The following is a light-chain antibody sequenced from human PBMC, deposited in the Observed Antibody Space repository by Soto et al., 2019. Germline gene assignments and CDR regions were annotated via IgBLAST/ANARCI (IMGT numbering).Light chain of an antibody. CDR3: QEYSRYPYT. Sequence: DIQMTQSPSTLSVSVGDRVTITCRASQSFSTWLAWYQQKAWKAPKLLIYRTSTLKNGVPSRVSGSGSGTEFTLTITSLQPDDFATYYCQEYSRYPYTFGQGTKVEI. V-gene: IGKV1-5*03. J-gene: IGKJ2*01. CDR1: QSFSTW. CDR2: RTS.